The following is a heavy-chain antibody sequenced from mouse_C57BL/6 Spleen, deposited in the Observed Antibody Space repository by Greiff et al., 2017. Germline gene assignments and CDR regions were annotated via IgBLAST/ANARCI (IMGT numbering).Heavy chain of an antibody. J-gene: IGHJ4*01. CDR2: IWGVGST. Sequence: VMLVESGPGLVAPSQSLSITCTVSGFSLTSYGVDWVRQSPGKGLEWLGVIWGVGSTNYNSALKSRLSISKDNSKSQVFLKMNSLQTDDTAMYYCARVYYDYAMDYWGQGTSVTVSS. CDR3: ARVYYDYAMDY. D-gene: IGHD2-1*01. V-gene: IGHV2-6*01. CDR1: GFSLTSYG.